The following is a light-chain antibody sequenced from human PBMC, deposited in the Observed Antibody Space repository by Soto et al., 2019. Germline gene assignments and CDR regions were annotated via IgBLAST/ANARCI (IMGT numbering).Light chain of an antibody. Sequence: DIVMTQSPDSLAVSLGERATINCKSSQSVLYSSNNKNYLAWYQQKPGQPPKLLIYWASTRESGVPDRFGGSGSGTDLTLTISSLQAEDVAVYYCQQYYDTPLTFGGGTKVEIK. CDR2: WAS. CDR3: QQYYDTPLT. V-gene: IGKV4-1*01. CDR1: QSVLYSSNNKNY. J-gene: IGKJ4*02.